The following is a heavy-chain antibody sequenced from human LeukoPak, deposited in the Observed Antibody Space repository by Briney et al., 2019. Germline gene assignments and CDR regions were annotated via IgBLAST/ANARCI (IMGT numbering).Heavy chain of an antibody. CDR2: ISGSGGST. V-gene: IGHV3-23*01. D-gene: IGHD3-22*01. J-gene: IGHJ4*02. Sequence: GGSLRLSCAASGFTFSSYAMSWVRQAPGKGLEWVSAISGSGGSTYYADSVKGRFTISRDNAKNSLYLQMNSLRAEDTAVYYCARGPAASGYYDSRGRYGYFDYWGQGTLVTVSS. CDR1: GFTFSSYA. CDR3: ARGPAASGYYDSRGRYGYFDY.